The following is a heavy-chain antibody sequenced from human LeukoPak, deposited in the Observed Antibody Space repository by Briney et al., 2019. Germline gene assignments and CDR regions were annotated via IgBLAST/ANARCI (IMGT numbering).Heavy chain of an antibody. J-gene: IGHJ4*02. D-gene: IGHD3-22*01. Sequence: GASVKVSCKASGYTFTSYYMHWVRQAPGQGLEWMGIINPSGGSTSYAQKFQGRVTTTRDTSTSTVYMELSSLGSEDTAVYYCARDRDESSGYYYAVDFDYWGQGTLVTVSS. CDR3: ARDRDESSGYYYAVDFDY. V-gene: IGHV1-46*01. CDR1: GYTFTSYY. CDR2: INPSGGST.